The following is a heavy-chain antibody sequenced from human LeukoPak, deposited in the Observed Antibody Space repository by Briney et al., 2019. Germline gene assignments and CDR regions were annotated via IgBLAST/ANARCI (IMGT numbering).Heavy chain of an antibody. J-gene: IGHJ3*02. CDR1: GYTFTSYY. CDR2: FDPEDGET. Sequence: ASVKVSCKASGYTFTSYYMHWMRQAPGKGLEWMGGFDPEDGETIYAQKFQGRVTMTEDTSTDTAYMELSSLRSEDTAVYYCAAVKTYYYDTSGYYFPLNAFDIWGQGTMVTVSS. CDR3: AAVKTYYYDTSGYYFPLNAFDI. V-gene: IGHV1-24*01. D-gene: IGHD3-22*01.